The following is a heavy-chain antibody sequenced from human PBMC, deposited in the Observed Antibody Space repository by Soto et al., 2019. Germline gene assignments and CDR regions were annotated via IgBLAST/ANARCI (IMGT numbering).Heavy chain of an antibody. J-gene: IGHJ1*01. CDR1: GGIFNTYA. Sequence: QVQLVQSGPAVKEPGSSVKLTCKVSGGIFNTYAISWLRQAPGQGLEWMGGIIPIFGTPHYAQRFQGRVTIIADESTTTDYMELSRLRSDDTAVYYCARDLEYYGSGNYYLRMYFWGQVTLVSLSS. D-gene: IGHD3-10*01. V-gene: IGHV1-69*01. CDR2: IIPIFGTP. CDR3: ARDLEYYGSGNYYLRMYF.